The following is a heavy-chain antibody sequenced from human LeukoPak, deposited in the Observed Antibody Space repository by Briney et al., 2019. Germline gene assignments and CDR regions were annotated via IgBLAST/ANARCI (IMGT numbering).Heavy chain of an antibody. D-gene: IGHD5-18*01. CDR1: GGSISRYY. V-gene: IGHV4-4*07. CDR3: ARGGVDTAMVIFRDYYYMDV. CDR2: IYTSGST. Sequence: SETLSLTCTVSGGSISRYYWSWIRQPARKGLEWIGRIYTSGSTNYNPSLKSRVTMSVDTSKNQFSLKLSSVTAADTAVYYCARGGVDTAMVIFRDYYYMDVWGKGTTVTISS. J-gene: IGHJ6*03.